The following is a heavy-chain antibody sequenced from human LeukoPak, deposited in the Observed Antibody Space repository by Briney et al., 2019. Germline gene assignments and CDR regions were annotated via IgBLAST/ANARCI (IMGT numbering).Heavy chain of an antibody. CDR3: ARQGPRALPPPRDIDY. CDR1: GFTFSSYW. J-gene: IGHJ4*02. V-gene: IGHV3-7*01. D-gene: IGHD5-24*01. Sequence: GGSLRLSCAASGFTFSSYWMTWVRQAPGKGLEWVANINPDGSEKYYVDSVKGRFTISRDNAKNSLSLQMNSLRAEDTAVYYCARQGPRALPPPRDIDYWGQGTLVTVSS. CDR2: INPDGSEK.